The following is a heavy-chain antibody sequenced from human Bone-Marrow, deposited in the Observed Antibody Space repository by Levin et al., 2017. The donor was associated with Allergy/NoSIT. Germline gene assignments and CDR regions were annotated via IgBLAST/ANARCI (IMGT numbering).Heavy chain of an antibody. Sequence: LSLTCAASGFTFSNHAMHWVRQAPGKGLEWVATIWFDGSKRKYGDSVKDRFTISRDSSKNTLYLQMNSLRVEDTAVYYCARDAGGSSPDYWGQGTLVTVSS. J-gene: IGHJ4*02. D-gene: IGHD1-26*01. CDR1: GFTFSNHA. V-gene: IGHV3-33*01. CDR2: IWFDGSKR. CDR3: ARDAGGSSPDY.